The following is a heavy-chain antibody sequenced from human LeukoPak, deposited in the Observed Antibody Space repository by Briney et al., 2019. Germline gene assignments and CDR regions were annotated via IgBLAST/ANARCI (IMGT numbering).Heavy chain of an antibody. Sequence: ASVKVSCKASGGTFSSYAISWVRQAPGQGLEWMGWISAYNGNTNYAQKLQGRVTMTTDTSTSTAYMELSSLRSEDTAVYYCARGMVRGVIITSEMYFDYWGQGTLVTVSS. J-gene: IGHJ4*02. V-gene: IGHV1-18*01. CDR1: GGTFSSYA. CDR3: ARGMVRGVIITSEMYFDY. D-gene: IGHD3-10*01. CDR2: ISAYNGNT.